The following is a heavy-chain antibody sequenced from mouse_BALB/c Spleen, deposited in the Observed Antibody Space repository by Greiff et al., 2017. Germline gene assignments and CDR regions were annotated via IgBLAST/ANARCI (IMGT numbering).Heavy chain of an antibody. CDR1: GFAFSSYD. V-gene: IGHV5-12-1*01. CDR3: ARSDYYGSSFDY. D-gene: IGHD1-1*01. Sequence: EVKLVESGGGLVKPGGSLKLSCAASGFAFSSYDMSWVRQTPEKRLEWVAYISSGSSTIYYADTVKGRFTISRDNPKNTLFLQMTSLRSEDTAMYYCARSDYYGSSFDYWGQGTTLTVSS. CDR2: ISSGSSTI. J-gene: IGHJ2*01.